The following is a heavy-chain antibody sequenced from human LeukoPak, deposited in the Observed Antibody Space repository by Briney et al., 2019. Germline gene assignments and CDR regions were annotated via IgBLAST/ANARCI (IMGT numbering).Heavy chain of an antibody. J-gene: IGHJ5*02. CDR2: IKQDGSEK. CDR1: GFTFSSYW. V-gene: IGHV3-7*01. D-gene: IGHD3-22*01. Sequence: PGGSLRLSCAASGFTFSSYWMSWVRQAPGKGLEWVANIKQDGSEKYYVDSVKGRFTISRDNAKNSLYLQMNSLRAEDTAVYYCARDRTHYYDSSGYHWGQGTLVTVSS. CDR3: ARDRTHYYDSSGYH.